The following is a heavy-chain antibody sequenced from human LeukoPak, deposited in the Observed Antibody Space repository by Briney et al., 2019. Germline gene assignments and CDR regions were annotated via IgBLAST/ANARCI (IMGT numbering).Heavy chain of an antibody. CDR1: GFTFSSYA. V-gene: IGHV3-23*01. Sequence: GGSLRLSCAASGFTFSSYAMSWVRQAPGKGLEWVSATSGSGGSTYYADSVKGRFTVSRDNSKNTLYLQMNSLRAEDTAVYYCAKASVYCSGGSCYGGHWGQGTLVTVSS. CDR2: TSGSGGST. D-gene: IGHD2-15*01. J-gene: IGHJ4*02. CDR3: AKASVYCSGGSCYGGH.